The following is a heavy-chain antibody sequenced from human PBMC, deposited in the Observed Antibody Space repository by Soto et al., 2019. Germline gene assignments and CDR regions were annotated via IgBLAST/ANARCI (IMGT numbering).Heavy chain of an antibody. CDR2: IYYSGST. J-gene: IGHJ4*02. CDR1: GGSISSYY. V-gene: IGHV4-59*01. D-gene: IGHD3-10*01. CDR3: ARDSGYYGSGSYYNYFDY. Sequence: SETLSLTCTVSGGSISSYYWSWIRQPPGKGLEWIGYIYYSGSTNYNPSPKSRVTISVDTSKNQFSLKLSSVTAADTAVYYCARDSGYYGSGSYYNYFDYWGQGTLVTVSS.